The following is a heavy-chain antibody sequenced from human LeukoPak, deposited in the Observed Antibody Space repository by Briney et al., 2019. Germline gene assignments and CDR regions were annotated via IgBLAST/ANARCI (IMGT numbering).Heavy chain of an antibody. D-gene: IGHD5-24*01. V-gene: IGHV3-43*01. Sequence: GGSLRLSCAASGFDFDDYTMHWVRQAPGKGLEWVSLINWDGVTTYYGDSVKGRFTTSRDNRQIALYLQMNNLRSEDTALYYCVKDFEIATIWSSGLGQWGQGTLVTVSS. CDR3: VKDFEIATIWSSGLGQ. CDR2: INWDGVTT. CDR1: GFDFDDYT. J-gene: IGHJ4*02.